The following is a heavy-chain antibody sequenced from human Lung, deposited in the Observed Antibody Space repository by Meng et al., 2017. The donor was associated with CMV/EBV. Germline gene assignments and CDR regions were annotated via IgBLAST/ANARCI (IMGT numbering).Heavy chain of an antibody. V-gene: IGHV1-69*05. Sequence: KASGGTFSSYAIGWMRQAPGQGLEWMGGIIPIFGTANYAQKFQGRVTITTDESTSTAYMELSSLRSEDTAVYYCATYYYGSGSHGGDWGQGTLVTVSS. CDR3: ATYYYGSGSHGGD. CDR2: IIPIFGTA. J-gene: IGHJ4*02. D-gene: IGHD3-10*01. CDR1: GGTFSSYA.